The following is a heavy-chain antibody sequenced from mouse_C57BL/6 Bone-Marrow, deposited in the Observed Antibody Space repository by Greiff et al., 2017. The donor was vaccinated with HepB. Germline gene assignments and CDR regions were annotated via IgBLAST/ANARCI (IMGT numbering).Heavy chain of an antibody. CDR3: ARGYGSSRDWYFDV. J-gene: IGHJ1*03. Sequence: VQLKESGAELVRPGASVKLSCKASGYTFTDYYINWVKQRPGQGLEWIARIYPGSGNTYYNEKFKGKATLTAEKSSSTAYMQLSSLTSEDSAVYFCARGYGSSRDWYFDVWGTETTVTVSS. CDR2: IYPGSGNT. V-gene: IGHV1-76*01. D-gene: IGHD1-1*01. CDR1: GYTFTDYY.